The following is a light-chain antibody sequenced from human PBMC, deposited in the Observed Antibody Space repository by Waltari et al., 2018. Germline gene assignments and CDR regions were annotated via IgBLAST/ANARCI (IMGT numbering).Light chain of an antibody. J-gene: IGKJ3*01. CDR3: QQLYSYPFT. V-gene: IGKV1-9*01. CDR2: AAS. CDR1: QGISSY. Sequence: DIQLTQSPSFLSASVGDSVTITCRASQGISSYLAWYQQKPGKAPKLLIYAASTLQAGVPSWFSGSGSGTEFTLTISSLPPEDFATYYCQQLYSYPFTFGPGTKVDIK.